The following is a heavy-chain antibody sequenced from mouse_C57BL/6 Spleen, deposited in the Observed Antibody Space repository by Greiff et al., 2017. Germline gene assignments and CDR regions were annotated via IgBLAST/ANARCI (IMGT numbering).Heavy chain of an antibody. J-gene: IGHJ1*03. D-gene: IGHD2-1*01. Sequence: EVKLVESEGGLVQPGSSMKLSCTASGFTFSDYYMAWVRQVPEKGLEWVANINYDGSSTYYLDSLKSRFIISRDNAKNILYLQMSSLKSEDTATYYCARDLYYGKGYFDVWGTGTTVTVSS. CDR2: INYDGSST. CDR1: GFTFSDYY. CDR3: ARDLYYGKGYFDV. V-gene: IGHV5-16*01.